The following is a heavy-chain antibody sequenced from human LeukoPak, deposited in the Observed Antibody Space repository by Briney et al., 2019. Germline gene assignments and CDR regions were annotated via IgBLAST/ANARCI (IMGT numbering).Heavy chain of an antibody. CDR3: ARSSGTGTFSY. CDR1: GDSISRSTYY. J-gene: IGHJ4*02. CDR2: VYYGWSP. D-gene: IGHD6-25*01. V-gene: IGHV4-39*02. Sequence: SETLSLTCTVSGDSISRSTYYWAWIRQPPGKGLEWIGSVYYGWSPYFNPSLESRATTSVDTSKNHFSLKMSSVTAADTAVYYCARSSGTGTFSYWGQGTLVTVSS.